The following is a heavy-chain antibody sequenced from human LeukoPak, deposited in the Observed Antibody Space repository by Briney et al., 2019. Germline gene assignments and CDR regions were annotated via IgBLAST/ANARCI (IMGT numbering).Heavy chain of an antibody. Sequence: GGSLRLSCAASGFTFSSYDMSWVRQAPGKGLEWVSSISDNGGSTYYADSVKGRFTISRDNSKNTLYLQMNSLRAEDTAVYYCAKEWFGEWAFDYWGQGTLVTVSS. CDR1: GFTFSSYD. CDR2: ISDNGGST. J-gene: IGHJ4*02. V-gene: IGHV3-23*01. CDR3: AKEWFGEWAFDY. D-gene: IGHD3-10*01.